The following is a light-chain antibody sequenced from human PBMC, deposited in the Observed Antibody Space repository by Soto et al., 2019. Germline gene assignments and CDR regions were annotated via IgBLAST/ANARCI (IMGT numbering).Light chain of an antibody. CDR1: QSVTTN. J-gene: IGKJ1*01. Sequence: EVVMTQSPATLSVSLGERTTLSCRASQSVTTNLAWYQQKPGQAPRLLIYGASTRPTGIPARFSGSGSGTEFTLTISSLQSEDFAVYYCQQYNSWPPWTFGKGTKVEIK. V-gene: IGKV3-15*01. CDR3: QQYNSWPPWT. CDR2: GAS.